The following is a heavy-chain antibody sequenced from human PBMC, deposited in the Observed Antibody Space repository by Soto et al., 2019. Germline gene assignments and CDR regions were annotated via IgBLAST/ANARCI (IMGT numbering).Heavy chain of an antibody. Sequence: LRLSCAASGFTFSIYAMSWVRQAPGKGLEWVSAISGSGGSTYYADSVKGRFTISRDNSKNTLYLQMNSLRAEDTAVYYCAKVFSGVLRYFDWLTPPDYWGQGTLVTVSS. CDR2: ISGSGGST. V-gene: IGHV3-23*01. CDR3: AKVFSGVLRYFDWLTPPDY. CDR1: GFTFSIYA. J-gene: IGHJ4*02. D-gene: IGHD3-9*01.